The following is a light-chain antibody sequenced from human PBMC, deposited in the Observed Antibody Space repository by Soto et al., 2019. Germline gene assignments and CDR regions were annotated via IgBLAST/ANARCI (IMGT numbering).Light chain of an antibody. V-gene: IGKV3-20*01. CDR2: GAS. CDR3: QQYGS. J-gene: IGKJ1*01. Sequence: ESVLTQAPGTLSLSPGERATLSCRASQPVSGSHLAWYQQRPGRAPRLLIYGASSRATGIPDRFSGSGSGTDFTLTIRRLEPEDFAVYSCQQYGSFGQGTKVDIK. CDR1: QPVSGSH.